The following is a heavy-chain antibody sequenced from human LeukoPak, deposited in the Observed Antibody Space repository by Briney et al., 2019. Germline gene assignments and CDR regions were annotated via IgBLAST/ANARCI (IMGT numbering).Heavy chain of an antibody. CDR3: ARGLTVADRTQVPPDY. CDR1: GFTFRRYE. D-gene: IGHD6-19*01. V-gene: IGHV3-48*03. CDR2: ISSSGGTM. Sequence: QRGGSLSLSCAASGFTFRRYEMSWVRQAPGKGLEWISYISSSGGTMYYADSVKGRFTISRDNAKNALYLQMNGLRAEDTAVYYCARGLTVADRTQVPPDYWGQGSLVSVSS. J-gene: IGHJ4*02.